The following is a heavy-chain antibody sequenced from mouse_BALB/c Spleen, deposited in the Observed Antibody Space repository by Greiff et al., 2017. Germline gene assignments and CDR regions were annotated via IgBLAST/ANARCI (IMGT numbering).Heavy chain of an antibody. V-gene: IGHV1-7*01. D-gene: IGHD2-2*01. J-gene: IGHJ3*01. Sequence: QVQLQQSGAELAKPGASVKMSCKASGYTFTSYWMHWVKQRPGQGLEWIGYINPSTGYTEYNQKFKDKATLTADKSSSTAYMQLSSLTSEDSAVYYCARDGDYYGYAWFAYWGQGTLVTVSA. CDR3: ARDGDYYGYAWFAY. CDR1: GYTFTSYW. CDR2: INPSTGYT.